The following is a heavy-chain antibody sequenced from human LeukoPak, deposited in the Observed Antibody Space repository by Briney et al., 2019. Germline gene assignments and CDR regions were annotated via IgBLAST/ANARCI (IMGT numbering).Heavy chain of an antibody. D-gene: IGHD2-15*01. V-gene: IGHV3-73*01. CDR2: IRSKANSYAT. J-gene: IGHJ4*02. CDR3: TRLAGDESFDIARGPD. CDR1: GFTFSGSA. Sequence: GGALRLSCAASGFTFSGSAMHWVRQASGQGVEWVGRIRSKANSYATAYAASVKGRFTIPRDDSKNTAFLQMNSLKSEDTAVYYCTRLAGDESFDIARGPDWGQGTLVTVSS.